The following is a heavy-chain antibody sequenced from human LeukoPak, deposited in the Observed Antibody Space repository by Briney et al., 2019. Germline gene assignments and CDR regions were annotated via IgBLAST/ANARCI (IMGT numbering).Heavy chain of an antibody. D-gene: IGHD5-24*01. J-gene: IGHJ3*02. CDR2: IYTSGST. CDR1: GGSISSGDYY. V-gene: IGHV4-61*02. CDR3: ARGVRWLPDDAFDI. Sequence: SQTLSLTCTVSGGSISSGDYYWSWIRQPPGKGLEWIGRIYTSGSTNYNPSLKSRVTMSVDTSKNQFSLKLSSVTAADTAVYYCARGVRWLPDDAFDIWGQGTMVTVSS.